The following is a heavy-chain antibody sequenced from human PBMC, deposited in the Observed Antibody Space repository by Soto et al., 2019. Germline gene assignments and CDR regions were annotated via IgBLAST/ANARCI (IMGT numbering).Heavy chain of an antibody. Sequence: ASVKVSCKASGDIFTNYAMHWVRQAPGQRLEWMGWINADNDKTKYSQKFQGRVTITRDTFASTAYMELSSLRSEDTAVYYCARVGAAAGPYYFDNWGQGTLVTVSS. CDR1: GDIFTNYA. CDR3: ARVGAAAGPYYFDN. CDR2: INADNDKT. V-gene: IGHV1-3*01. D-gene: IGHD6-13*01. J-gene: IGHJ4*02.